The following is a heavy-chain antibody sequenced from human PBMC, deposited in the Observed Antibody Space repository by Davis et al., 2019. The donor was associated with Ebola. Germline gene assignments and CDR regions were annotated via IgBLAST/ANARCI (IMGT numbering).Heavy chain of an antibody. Sequence: SVKVSCKASGGTFSSYAISWVRQAPGQGLEWMGGIIPIFGTANYAQKFQGRVTITADESTSTAYMELSSLRSEDTAVYYCARGKTGGVCPLDYWGQGTLVTVSS. V-gene: IGHV1-69*13. J-gene: IGHJ4*02. CDR2: IIPIFGTA. CDR1: GGTFSSYA. D-gene: IGHD2-8*02. CDR3: ARGKTGGVCPLDY.